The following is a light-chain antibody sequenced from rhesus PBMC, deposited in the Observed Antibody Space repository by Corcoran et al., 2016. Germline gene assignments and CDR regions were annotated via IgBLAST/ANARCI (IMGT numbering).Light chain of an antibody. CDR3: QQYNSLVT. V-gene: IGKV1-25*01. J-gene: IGKJ4*01. Sequence: DIQMTQAPSSVSASVGDRVTITCRASQGISSNLAWYQQKPGKAPYLLIYYARTLRSGVPSRFSGSGSWTEFTLTINSLQPEDFSTYFCQQYNSLVTFGGGTKVEIK. CDR1: QGISSN. CDR2: YAR.